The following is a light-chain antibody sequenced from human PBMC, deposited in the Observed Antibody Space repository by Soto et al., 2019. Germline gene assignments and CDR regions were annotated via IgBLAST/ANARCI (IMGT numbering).Light chain of an antibody. J-gene: IGLJ1*01. Sequence: QSALTQPPSASGSPGQSVAISCTGTNSDVGGYNYVSWYQQHPGKAPKLMIYDVNKRPSGVPDRFSGSKSGNTASLAVSGLQAEDEADYDCSSYAGSTTVDVFGPGTKLTVL. CDR2: DVN. CDR1: NSDVGGYNY. V-gene: IGLV2-8*01. CDR3: SSYAGSTTVDV.